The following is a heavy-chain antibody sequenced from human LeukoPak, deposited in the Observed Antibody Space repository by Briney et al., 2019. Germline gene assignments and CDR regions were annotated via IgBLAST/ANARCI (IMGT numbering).Heavy chain of an antibody. D-gene: IGHD4-23*01. Sequence: PGGSLRLSCAASGFTFSSFEMNWVRQAPGKGLEWLSYISSSGTTIHYAESVKGRFTISRDNPKNSLFLQINSLRADDTAVYYCARISLVKLDYWGQGTLVTVSS. CDR2: ISSSGTTI. V-gene: IGHV3-48*03. CDR1: GFTFSSFE. J-gene: IGHJ4*02. CDR3: ARISLVKLDY.